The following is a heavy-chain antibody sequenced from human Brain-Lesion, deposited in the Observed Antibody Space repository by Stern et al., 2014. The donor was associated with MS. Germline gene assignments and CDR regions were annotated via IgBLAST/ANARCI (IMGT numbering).Heavy chain of an antibody. V-gene: IGHV3-7*01. CDR1: GFTFSRYW. Sequence: EVQLVQSGGGLVQPGGSLRLSCAASGFTFSRYWMSWARQAPGQGLEWVAHIKGDGSESHYLDSVKGRFTMSRDNAKNSLYLQMNSLRAEDTAVYHCARGGSRVPDYWGQGTLVTVSS. CDR3: ARGGSRVPDY. CDR2: IKGDGSES. D-gene: IGHD2-2*01. J-gene: IGHJ4*02.